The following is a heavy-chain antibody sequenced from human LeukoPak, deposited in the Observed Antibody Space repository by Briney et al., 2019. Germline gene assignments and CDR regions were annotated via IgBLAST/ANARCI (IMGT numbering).Heavy chain of an antibody. CDR2: ISGSGGRS. D-gene: IGHD3-10*01. CDR1: GFTFSNYA. V-gene: IGHV3-23*01. J-gene: IGHJ6*03. CDR3: AREGYYGSGLYYYYYMDV. Sequence: GGSLRLSCAASGFTFSNYAMSWVRQAPGKGLEWVSSISGSGGRSYYADSVKGRFTISRDNAKNSLYLQMNSLRAEDTAVYYCAREGYYGSGLYYYYYMDVWGKGTTVTVSS.